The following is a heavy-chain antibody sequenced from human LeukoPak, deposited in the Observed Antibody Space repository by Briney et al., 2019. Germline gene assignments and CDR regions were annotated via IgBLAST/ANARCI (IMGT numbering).Heavy chain of an antibody. CDR1: GGTFSSYA. Sequence: ASVKVSCKASGGTFSSYAISWVRQAPGQGLEWMGRIIPILGIANYAQRFQGRVTITADKSTSTAYMELSSLRSEDTAVYYCARLPRAGIMITFGGVIANIDGWGQGTLVTVSS. CDR2: IIPILGIA. J-gene: IGHJ4*02. CDR3: ARLPRAGIMITFGGVIANIDG. V-gene: IGHV1-69*04. D-gene: IGHD3-16*02.